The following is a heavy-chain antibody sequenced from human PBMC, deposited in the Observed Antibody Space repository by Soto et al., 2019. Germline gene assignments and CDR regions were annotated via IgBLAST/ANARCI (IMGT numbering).Heavy chain of an antibody. J-gene: IGHJ5*02. V-gene: IGHV3-48*03. CDR2: ISGTGTNI. Sequence: PGGSLRLSCAASGFTFSTFEMNWVRQAPGKGLEWVAYISGTGTNIFYADSVKGRFTISRDNAKNSLYLQMNSLRVEDTAVYFWARDPGASWFDAWGQGTLVTVSS. CDR1: GFTFSTFE. CDR3: ARDPGASWFDA.